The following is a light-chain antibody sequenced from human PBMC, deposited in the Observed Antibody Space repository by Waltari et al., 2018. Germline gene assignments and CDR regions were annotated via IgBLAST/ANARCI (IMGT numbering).Light chain of an antibody. V-gene: IGKV4-1*01. Sequence: DIVMTQSPDSLALSLGEGATINCKSSQSVLYNSNNKNYLAWYRQKPGQTPKLLIYWASTRESGVPDRFSGSGSGTDFTLTITSLQAEDVAVYYCQQYYTTPYSFGQGTKLEIK. J-gene: IGKJ2*03. CDR2: WAS. CDR1: QSVLYNSNNKNY. CDR3: QQYYTTPYS.